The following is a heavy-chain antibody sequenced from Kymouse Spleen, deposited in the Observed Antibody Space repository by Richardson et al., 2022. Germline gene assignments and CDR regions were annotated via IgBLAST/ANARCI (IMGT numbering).Heavy chain of an antibody. CDR1: GFTFSSYW. D-gene: IGHD3-9*01. Sequence: EVQLVESGGGLVQPGGSLRLSCAASGFTFSSYWMSWVRQAPGKGLEWVANIKQDGSEKYYVDSVKGRFTISRDNAKNSLYLQMNSLRAEDTAVYYCARERYFDWLLFDYWGQGTLVTVSS. V-gene: IGHV3-7*01. CDR3: ARERYFDWLLFDY. J-gene: IGHJ4*02. CDR2: IKQDGSEK.